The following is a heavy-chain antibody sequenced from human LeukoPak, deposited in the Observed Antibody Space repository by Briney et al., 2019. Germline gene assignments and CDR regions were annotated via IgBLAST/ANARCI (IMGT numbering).Heavy chain of an antibody. CDR3: ARNHDPHCSGGSCYTESLDY. V-gene: IGHV4-34*01. CDR2: INHSGST. CDR1: GGSFSGYY. Sequence: SETLSLTCAVYGGSFSGYYWSWIRQPPGKGLEWIGEINHSGSTNYNPSLKSRVTISVDTSKNQFSLKLSSVTAADTAVYYCARNHDPHCSGGSCYTESLDYWGQGTLVTVSS. D-gene: IGHD2-15*01. J-gene: IGHJ4*02.